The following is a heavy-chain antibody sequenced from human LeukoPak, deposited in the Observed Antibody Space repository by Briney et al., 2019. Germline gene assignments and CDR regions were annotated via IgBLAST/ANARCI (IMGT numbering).Heavy chain of an antibody. CDR3: ARGIWFDP. V-gene: IGHV4-30-4*01. J-gene: IGHJ5*02. CDR1: GVSISSGDYY. Sequence: SETLSLTCTVSGVSISSGDYYWSWIRQPPGKGLEWIGYIYYSGATYYNPSLRSRIIISVDTSKNQFSLKLSSVTAADTAIYYCARGIWFDPWGQGTLVTVSS. CDR2: IYYSGAT.